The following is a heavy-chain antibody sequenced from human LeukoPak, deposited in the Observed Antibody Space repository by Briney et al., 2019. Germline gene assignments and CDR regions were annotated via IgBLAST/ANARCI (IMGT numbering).Heavy chain of an antibody. V-gene: IGHV3-7*01. J-gene: IGHJ4*02. CDR3: ARGGTTTVATFDY. CDR2: IKQDGSEK. CDR1: GFTFSSYW. Sequence: GGSLRLSCAASGFTFSSYWMSWVHQAPGKGLEWVANIKQDGSEKCYVDSVKGRFTISRDNAKNSLYLQMNSLRAEDTAVYYCARGGTTTVATFDYWGQGTLVTVSS. D-gene: IGHD3-22*01.